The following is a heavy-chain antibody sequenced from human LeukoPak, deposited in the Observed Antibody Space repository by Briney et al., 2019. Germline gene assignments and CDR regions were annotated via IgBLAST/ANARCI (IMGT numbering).Heavy chain of an antibody. V-gene: IGHV1-8*01. CDR2: MSSNSGDT. D-gene: IGHD7-27*01. Sequence: ASVKVSCKASGYTFTSYDINWVRQATGQGPEWMGWMSSNSGDTSYAQNFQGRVTMTRDTSISTAYMELSSLRSEDTAVYYCVRGPPNWGYDYWGQGTLVTVSS. CDR1: GYTFTSYD. CDR3: VRGPPNWGYDY. J-gene: IGHJ4*02.